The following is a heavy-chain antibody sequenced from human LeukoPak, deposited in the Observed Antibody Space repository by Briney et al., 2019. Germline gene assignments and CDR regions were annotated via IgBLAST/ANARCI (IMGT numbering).Heavy chain of an antibody. CDR2: IYYSGST. J-gene: IGHJ4*02. V-gene: IGHV4-31*03. Sequence: PSETLSLTCTVSGDSISSGGYYWSWIRQHPGKGLEWIGYIYYSGSTYYNPSLKSRVTISVDTSKNQFSLKLSSVTAADTAVYYCARDGRRYSSSWYYFDCWGQGTLVTVSS. CDR3: ARDGRRYSSSWYYFDC. CDR1: GDSISSGGYY. D-gene: IGHD6-13*01.